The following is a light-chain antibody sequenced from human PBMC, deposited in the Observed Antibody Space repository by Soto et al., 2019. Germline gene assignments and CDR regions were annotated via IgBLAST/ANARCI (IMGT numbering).Light chain of an antibody. V-gene: IGKV1-12*01. CDR3: QQLDRFPLT. J-gene: IGKJ5*01. CDR1: QSVRSW. CDR2: AAS. Sequence: DIQMTQSPSTLSASVEDRVTITCRASQSVRSWLAWYQVKPGRAPKLLIYAASSLQTGVPLRFSGSGSGTDFILTISSLQPEDVATYYCQQLDRFPLTFGQGTRLEIK.